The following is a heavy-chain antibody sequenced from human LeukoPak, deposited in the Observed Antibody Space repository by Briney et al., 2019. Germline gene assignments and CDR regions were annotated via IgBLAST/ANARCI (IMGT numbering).Heavy chain of an antibody. Sequence: GGSLRLSCAASGFSLSAYWMSWVRQAPGMGLEWVANMNQDETDINYVDSVKGRFTISRDNSKNTLYLQMGSLRAEDMAVYYCARDGSGRNDAFDIWGQGTMVTVSS. D-gene: IGHD3-10*01. CDR1: GFSLSAYW. J-gene: IGHJ3*02. CDR2: MNQDETDI. V-gene: IGHV3-7*01. CDR3: ARDGSGRNDAFDI.